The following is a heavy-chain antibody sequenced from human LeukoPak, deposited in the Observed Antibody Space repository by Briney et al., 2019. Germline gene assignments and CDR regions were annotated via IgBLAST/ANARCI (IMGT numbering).Heavy chain of an antibody. V-gene: IGHV4-4*07. J-gene: IGHJ4*02. CDR1: GGSITSYY. Sequence: SETLSLTCAVSGGSITSYYWSWIRQPAGKGLEWIGRIYTSGSTNYNPSLKSRVTTSVDTSKNQFSLKLSSVTAADTAVYYCARDGGTAVGATYFDYWGQGTLVTVSS. D-gene: IGHD1-26*01. CDR2: IYTSGST. CDR3: ARDGGTAVGATYFDY.